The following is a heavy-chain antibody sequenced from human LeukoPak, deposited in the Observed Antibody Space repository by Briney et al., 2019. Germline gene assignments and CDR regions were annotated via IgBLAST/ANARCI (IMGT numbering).Heavy chain of an antibody. V-gene: IGHV3-30-3*01. CDR2: MSYDGSNK. D-gene: IGHD4-11*01. J-gene: IGHJ6*02. CDR3: ARDPSNPYYYYYGMDV. CDR1: GFTFGSYA. Sequence: PGGSLRLSCAASGFTFGSYAMHWVRQAPGKGLEWVAVMSYDGSNKYYADSVKSRFTISRDNSKNTLYLQMNSLRAEDTAVYYCARDPSNPYYYYYGMDVWGQGTTVTVSS.